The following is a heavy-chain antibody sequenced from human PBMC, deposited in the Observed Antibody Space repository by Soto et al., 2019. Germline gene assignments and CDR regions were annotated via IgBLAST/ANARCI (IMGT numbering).Heavy chain of an antibody. CDR3: ERDVPAVITGGPDY. CDR2: ISAYSGDT. Sequence: QVQLVQSGVEVEKPGASVKVSCKASGYTFTTYGISWVRQAPGQWLEWMGWISAYSGDTNYAQKFQGRVTMTTDTSTSTAYMELRNLRSDDTAVYYCERDVPAVITGGPDYWGQGTLVTVSS. J-gene: IGHJ4*02. CDR1: GYTFTTYG. D-gene: IGHD2-21*01. V-gene: IGHV1-18*01.